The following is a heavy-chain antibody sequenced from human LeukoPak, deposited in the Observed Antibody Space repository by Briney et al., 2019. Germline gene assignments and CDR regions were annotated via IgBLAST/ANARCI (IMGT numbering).Heavy chain of an antibody. V-gene: IGHV3-30*18. J-gene: IGHJ4*02. CDR2: ISYVGSNK. CDR3: AKDSGSGSYFRYYFDY. Sequence: PGRSLRLSCAASGFTFSSYGMHWVRQAPGKGLEWVAVISYVGSNKYYADSVKGRFTISRDNSKNTLYLQMNSLRAEDTAVYYCAKDSGSGSYFRYYFDYWGQGTLVTVSS. D-gene: IGHD3-10*01. CDR1: GFTFSSYG.